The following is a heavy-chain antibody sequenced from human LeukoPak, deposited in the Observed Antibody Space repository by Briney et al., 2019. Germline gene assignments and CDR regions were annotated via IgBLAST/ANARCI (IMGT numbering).Heavy chain of an antibody. CDR1: GFTFSSYA. J-gene: IGHJ4*02. D-gene: IGHD6-13*01. CDR2: ISSSGSSM. V-gene: IGHV3-48*03. CDR3: ARDGAAAGTPFDY. Sequence: ETGGSLRLSCAASGFTFSSYAMSWVRQAPGKGLEWVSYISSSGSSMYYTDSVKGRFTISRDNAKNSLYLQMNSLRAEDTAVYYCARDGAAAGTPFDYWGQGTLVTVSS.